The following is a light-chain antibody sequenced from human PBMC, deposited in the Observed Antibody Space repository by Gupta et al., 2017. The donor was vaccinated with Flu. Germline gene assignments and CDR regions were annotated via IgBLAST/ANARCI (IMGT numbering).Light chain of an antibody. V-gene: IGKV1-39*01. CDR1: QSIGKY. CDR2: FAS. J-gene: IGKJ3*01. Sequence: DVQLTPSPSSLSASVGDRVTIPCRANQSIGKYLNWYQHRPGQAPKLLIYFASNLQSGVPSGFSGSGSGTDFTLTISSLQPEDLATYFCQQTYAAPFAFGPGTNVDL. CDR3: QQTYAAPFA.